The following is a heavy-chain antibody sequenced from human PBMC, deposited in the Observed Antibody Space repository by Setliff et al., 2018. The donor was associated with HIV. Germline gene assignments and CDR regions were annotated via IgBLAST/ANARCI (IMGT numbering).Heavy chain of an antibody. V-gene: IGHV1-69-2*01. CDR3: ATNPGIAAAGLGF. CDR1: GYTFTDYY. Sequence: ASVKVSCKASGYTFTDYYMHWVQQAPGKGLEWMGRIDPEDGETIYAEKFQGRVTITADTSTDTAFMELSSLRSEDTAAYYCATNPGIAAAGLGFWGQGTLVTVSS. J-gene: IGHJ4*02. D-gene: IGHD6-13*01. CDR2: IDPEDGET.